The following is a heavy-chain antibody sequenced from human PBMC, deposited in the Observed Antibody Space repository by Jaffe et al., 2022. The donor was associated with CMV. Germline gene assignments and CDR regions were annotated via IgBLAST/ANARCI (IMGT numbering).Heavy chain of an antibody. CDR1: GFTFSDYY. Sequence: QVQLVESGGGLVKPGGSLRLSCAASGFTFSDYYMSWIRQAPGKGLEWVSYISSSSSYTNYADSVKGRFTISRDNAKNSLYLQMNSLRAEDTAVYYCARDIHEDIVVVPAAPLFDYWGQGTLVTVSS. J-gene: IGHJ4*02. CDR3: ARDIHEDIVVVPAAPLFDY. CDR2: ISSSSSYT. D-gene: IGHD2-2*01. V-gene: IGHV3-11*06.